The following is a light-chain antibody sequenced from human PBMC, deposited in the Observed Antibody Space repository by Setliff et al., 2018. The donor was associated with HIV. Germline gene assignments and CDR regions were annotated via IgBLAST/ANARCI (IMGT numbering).Light chain of an antibody. V-gene: IGLV3-21*03. Sequence: SYELTQPPSVSVAPGKTARITCGGNNIGSKSVHWYQQKPGRAPVLVVHDDSDRPSGIPERLSGSNSGNTATLTISRVEAGDEADYYCQVWDSSSDHPGVFGTGTKVTVL. J-gene: IGLJ1*01. CDR2: DDS. CDR1: NIGSKS. CDR3: QVWDSSSDHPGV.